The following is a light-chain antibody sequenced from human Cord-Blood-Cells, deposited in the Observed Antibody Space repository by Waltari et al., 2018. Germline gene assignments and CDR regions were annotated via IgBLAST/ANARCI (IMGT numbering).Light chain of an antibody. CDR2: YVS. Sequence: QSALTQPASVSGSPGQSITISCTGTSSDVGGYNYVSWYQQHPGKAPKLMIYYVSNRPSGVSNRFSGSKSGNTASLTISGLQAEDEADYYCSSYTSSSTNYVFGTGTKVTVL. CDR3: SSYTSSSTNYV. J-gene: IGLJ1*01. V-gene: IGLV2-14*03. CDR1: SSDVGGYNY.